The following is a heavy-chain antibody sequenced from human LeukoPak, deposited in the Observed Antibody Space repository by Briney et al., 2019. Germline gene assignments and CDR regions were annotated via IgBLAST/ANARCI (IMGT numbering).Heavy chain of an antibody. CDR3: ARDQTYCSSSVCYEDY. V-gene: IGHV3-33*01. D-gene: IGHD2-2*01. CDR1: GFTFDAFG. J-gene: IGHJ4*02. Sequence: PGGSLRLSCVASGFTFDAFGMHWVRQAPGKGLEWVAVILYDGSNQYYADSVKGRFTVSRDNSKNTLYLQMNSLRAEDTAVYYCARDQTYCSSSVCYEDYWGQGTLVTVSS. CDR2: ILYDGSNQ.